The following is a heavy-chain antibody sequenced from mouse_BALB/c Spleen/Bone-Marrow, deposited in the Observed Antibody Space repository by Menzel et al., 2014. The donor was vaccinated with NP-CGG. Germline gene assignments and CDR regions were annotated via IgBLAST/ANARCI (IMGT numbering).Heavy chain of an antibody. Sequence: DVKLVESGGGLVQPGGSLKLSCAASGFTFSSYTMSWVRQTPEKRLEWVAYISIGGGSTSYPDTVKARFTISRDNAKNTLYLQMSSLKSKDTAMYYCSRHDGNPYAMDYWGQGTSVTVSS. CDR3: SRHDGNPYAMDY. CDR1: GFTFSSYT. CDR2: ISIGGGST. J-gene: IGHJ4*01. V-gene: IGHV5-12-2*01.